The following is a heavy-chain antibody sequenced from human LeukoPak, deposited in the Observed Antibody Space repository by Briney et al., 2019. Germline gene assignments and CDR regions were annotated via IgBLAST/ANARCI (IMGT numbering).Heavy chain of an antibody. V-gene: IGHV3-48*01. J-gene: IGHJ3*02. CDR3: ARALDGFLERSYMGHAFDI. CDR1: GFIFSSYS. Sequence: GGSLRLSCAASGFIFSSYSMNWVRQAPGKGLEWVSYISSTSTTIYYADSVKGRFTISRDNAKNSLYLQMNSLRAEDTAVYYCARALDGFLERSYMGHAFDIWGQGTMVTVSS. CDR2: ISSTSTTI. D-gene: IGHD3-3*01.